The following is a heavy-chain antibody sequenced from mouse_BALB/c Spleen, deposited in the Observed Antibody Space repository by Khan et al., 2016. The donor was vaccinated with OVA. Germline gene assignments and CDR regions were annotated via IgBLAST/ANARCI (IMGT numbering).Heavy chain of an antibody. CDR1: GFSLPNYS. D-gene: IGHD2-4*01. V-gene: IGHV2-2*02. CDR2: IWSAGST. Sequence: QVQLKESGPGLVQPSQSLSITCTVSGFSLPNYSVHWVRQSPGKGLEWLGVIWSAGSTDYNEAFISRLTISKDNSRSQVFFKMNNLQPNDTAIYYCARRGYDYGRGALFAYWGQRTLVTVSA. J-gene: IGHJ3*01. CDR3: ARRGYDYGRGALFAY.